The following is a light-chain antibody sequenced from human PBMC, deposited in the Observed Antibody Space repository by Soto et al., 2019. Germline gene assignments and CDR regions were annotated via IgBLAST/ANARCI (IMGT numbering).Light chain of an antibody. CDR3: STWDDSLNGVV. J-gene: IGLJ2*01. V-gene: IGLV1-44*01. CDR1: SSNIGSNT. Sequence: QSVLTQPPSASGTPGQTVTVSCSGSSSNIGSNTVNWYQQLPGTAPKLLIYTNNQRPSGVPDRFSGSKSGTSASLAISGLHFEDEADYYCSTWDDSLNGVVFGGGTQLTVL. CDR2: TNN.